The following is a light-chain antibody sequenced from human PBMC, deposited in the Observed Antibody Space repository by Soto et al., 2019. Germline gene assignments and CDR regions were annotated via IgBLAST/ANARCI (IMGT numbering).Light chain of an antibody. CDR3: QAYDYSMTAFV. CDR2: GNR. V-gene: IGLV1-40*01. CDR1: NSNLGAGYD. Sequence: QSVLTQPPSVSGAPGQRVSISCTGSNSNLGAGYDVRWYQQLPGAAPKLVIFGNRNRPSGVPERFSGSKSGTSASLAITGLQAEDEADYYCQAYDYSMTAFVFGGGTKGTVL. J-gene: IGLJ3*02.